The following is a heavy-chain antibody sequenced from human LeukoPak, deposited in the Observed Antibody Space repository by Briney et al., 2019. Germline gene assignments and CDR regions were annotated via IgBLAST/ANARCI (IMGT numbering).Heavy chain of an antibody. J-gene: IGHJ4*02. CDR3: ARAYHSSSWFPFDY. CDR2: IYYSGST. V-gene: IGHV4-39*07. CDR1: GGSISSSSYY. D-gene: IGHD6-13*01. Sequence: SETLSLTCTVSGGSISSSSYYWGWIRQPPGKGLEWIGSIYYSGSTYYNPSLKSRVTISVDTSKNQFSLKLSSVTAADTAVYYCARAYHSSSWFPFDYWGQGTLVTVSS.